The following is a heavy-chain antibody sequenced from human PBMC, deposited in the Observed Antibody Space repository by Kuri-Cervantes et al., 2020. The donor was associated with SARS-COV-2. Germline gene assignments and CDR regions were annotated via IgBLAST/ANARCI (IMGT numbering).Heavy chain of an antibody. V-gene: IGHV1-46*01. CDR2: INPSGGST. Sequence: ASVKVSCKASGYTFTSYYMRWVRQAPGQGLEWMGIINPSGGSTSYAQKFQGRVTMTWDTSISTAYMELSRLRSDDTAVYYCARGGTGIFTWFDPWGQGTLVTVSS. CDR1: GYTFTSYY. J-gene: IGHJ5*02. CDR3: ARGGTGIFTWFDP.